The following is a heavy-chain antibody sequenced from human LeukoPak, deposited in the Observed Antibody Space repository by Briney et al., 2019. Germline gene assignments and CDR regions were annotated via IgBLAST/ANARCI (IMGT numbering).Heavy chain of an antibody. V-gene: IGHV3-33*01. Sequence: GGSLILSCAASGFTFSSYGMHWVRRAPGKGLEWVAVIWYDGSNKYYADSVKGRFTISRDNSKNTLYLQMNSLRAEDTAVYYCARNQDYGVYNSVGAFDIWGQGTMVTVSS. CDR2: IWYDGSNK. D-gene: IGHD4-17*01. J-gene: IGHJ3*02. CDR3: ARNQDYGVYNSVGAFDI. CDR1: GFTFSSYG.